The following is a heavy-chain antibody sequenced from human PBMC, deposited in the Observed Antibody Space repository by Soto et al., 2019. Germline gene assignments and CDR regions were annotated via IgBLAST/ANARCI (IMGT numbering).Heavy chain of an antibody. J-gene: IGHJ4*02. V-gene: IGHV3-23*01. CDR2: ISGSGGST. D-gene: IGHD4-17*01. CDR1: GFTFSSYA. CDR3: AKEDSTVVTPLIDY. Sequence: EVQLLESGGGLVQPGGSLRLSCAASGFTFSSYAMSWVRQAPGKGLEWVSAISGSGGSTYYADSVKGRFTISRDNSKNTVYLQMNSLRAEDPVVYYCAKEDSTVVTPLIDYWGQGTLVTVSS.